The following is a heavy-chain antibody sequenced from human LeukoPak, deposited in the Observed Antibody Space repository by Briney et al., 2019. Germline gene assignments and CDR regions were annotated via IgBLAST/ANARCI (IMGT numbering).Heavy chain of an antibody. V-gene: IGHV1-46*01. CDR3: ATGSPRMYYDFWSGRTIDY. J-gene: IGHJ4*02. CDR2: INPSGGST. CDR1: GYTFTSYY. Sequence: ASVKVSCKASGYTFTSYYMHWVRQAPGQGLEWMGIINPSGGSTSYAQKFQGRVTMTRDTSTSTVYMELSSLRSEDTAVYYCATGSPRMYYDFWSGRTIDYWGQGTLVTVSS. D-gene: IGHD3-3*01.